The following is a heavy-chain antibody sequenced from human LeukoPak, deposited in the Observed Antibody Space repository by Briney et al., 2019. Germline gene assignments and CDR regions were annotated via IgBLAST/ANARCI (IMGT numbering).Heavy chain of an antibody. CDR3: AKTTYYDILTGQNWFDP. Sequence: GGSLRLSCAASGFTFSSYAMSWVRQAPGKGLEWVSAISGSGGSTYYADSVKGRLTISRDNSKNTLYLQMNSLRAEDTAVYYCAKTTYYDILTGQNWFDPWGQGTLVTVSS. J-gene: IGHJ5*02. D-gene: IGHD3-9*01. CDR1: GFTFSSYA. V-gene: IGHV3-23*01. CDR2: ISGSGGST.